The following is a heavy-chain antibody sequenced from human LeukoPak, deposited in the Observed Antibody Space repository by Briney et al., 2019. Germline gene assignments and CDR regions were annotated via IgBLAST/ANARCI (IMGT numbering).Heavy chain of an antibody. J-gene: IGHJ5*02. D-gene: IGHD2-2*01. CDR3: ARSPHIVVVPAAISWFDP. V-gene: IGHV1-2*02. Sequence: GXXPGQGLEXMGWINPTSGGTNYAQKFPGSVTMTRDTSISTAYMELSRLRSDDTAVYYCARSPHIVVVPAAISWFDPWGQGTLVTVSS. CDR2: INPTSGGT.